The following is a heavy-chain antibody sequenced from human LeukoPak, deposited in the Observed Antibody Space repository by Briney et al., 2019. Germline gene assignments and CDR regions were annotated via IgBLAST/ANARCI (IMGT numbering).Heavy chain of an antibody. CDR3: AKGLRCSSTSCSSPWLDY. CDR1: GFTFDDYG. D-gene: IGHD2-2*01. CDR2: INWNGGST. Sequence: GGSLRLSCAASGFTFDDYGMSWVRQAPGKGLEWVSGINWNGGSTGYADSVKGRFTISRDNSKNTLYLQMNSLRAEDTAVYYCAKGLRCSSTSCSSPWLDYWGQGTLVTVSS. V-gene: IGHV3-20*04. J-gene: IGHJ4*02.